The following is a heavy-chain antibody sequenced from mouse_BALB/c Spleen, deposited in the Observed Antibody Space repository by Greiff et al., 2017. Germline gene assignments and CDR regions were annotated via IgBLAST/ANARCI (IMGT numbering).Heavy chain of an antibody. CDR2: IYPGSGST. CDR1: GYTFTDYV. CDR3: SKEMRVDYTGFAY. Sequence: VQLQQSGPELVKPGASVKMSCKASGYTFTDYVISWVKQRTGQGLEWIGEIYPGSGSTYYNEKFKGKATLTADNTSNTAYMQLSSLTSEDSAVYFCSKEMRVDYTGFAYWGQGTLVTVSA. D-gene: IGHD2-12*01. V-gene: IGHV1-77*01. J-gene: IGHJ3*01.